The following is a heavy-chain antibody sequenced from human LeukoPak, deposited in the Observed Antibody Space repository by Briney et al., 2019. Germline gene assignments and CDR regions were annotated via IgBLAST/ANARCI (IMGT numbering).Heavy chain of an antibody. V-gene: IGHV3-23*01. Sequence: GGSLRLSCAASEFTFSSFWMHWVRRAPGKGLEWVSAISGSGGSTYYADSVKGRFTISRDNSKNTLYLQMNSLRAEDTAVYYCAKDPHQSYAPNDAFDIWGQGTMVTVSS. CDR1: EFTFSSFW. CDR2: ISGSGGST. D-gene: IGHD2-2*01. CDR3: AKDPHQSYAPNDAFDI. J-gene: IGHJ3*02.